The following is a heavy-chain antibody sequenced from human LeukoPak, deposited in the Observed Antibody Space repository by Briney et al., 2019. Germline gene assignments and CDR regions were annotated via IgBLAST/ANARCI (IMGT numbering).Heavy chain of an antibody. CDR3: AKDRTNYDTAFDI. Sequence: PGGSLRLSCAASGFTFSSFAMSWVRQAPGKGLEWVSTISGSGGRYYADSVKGRFTISRDNSKNTLYLQMNSLRAEDTAVYYCAKDRTNYDTAFDIWGQGTMVTVSS. CDR2: ISGSGGR. D-gene: IGHD1-7*01. V-gene: IGHV3-23*01. J-gene: IGHJ3*02. CDR1: GFTFSSFA.